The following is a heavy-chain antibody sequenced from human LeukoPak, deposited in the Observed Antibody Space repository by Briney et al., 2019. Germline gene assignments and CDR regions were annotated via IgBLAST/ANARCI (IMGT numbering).Heavy chain of an antibody. D-gene: IGHD3-22*01. CDR2: IYYSGST. V-gene: IGHV4-59*01. Sequence: SETLSLTCTVSGGSISSYYWSWIRQPPGKGLEWMGYIYYSGSTNYNPSLKSRVTISVDTSKNQFSLKLSSVTAADTAVYYCARDLGGDSMYPYGMDVWGQGTTVTTSS. J-gene: IGHJ6*02. CDR3: ARDLGGDSMYPYGMDV. CDR1: GGSISSYY.